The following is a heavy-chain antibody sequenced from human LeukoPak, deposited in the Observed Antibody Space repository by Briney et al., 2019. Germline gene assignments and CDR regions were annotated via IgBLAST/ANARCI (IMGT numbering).Heavy chain of an antibody. CDR3: AREAVGAIDY. J-gene: IGHJ4*02. V-gene: IGHV4-34*01. Sequence: MPSETLSLTCAVYGGSFSGYYWSWIRQPPGKGLEWIGEINHSGSTNYNPSLKSRVTISVDTSKNQFSLKLSSVTAADTAVYYCAREAVGAIDYWGQGTLVTVSS. CDR1: GGSFSGYY. D-gene: IGHD1-26*01. CDR2: INHSGST.